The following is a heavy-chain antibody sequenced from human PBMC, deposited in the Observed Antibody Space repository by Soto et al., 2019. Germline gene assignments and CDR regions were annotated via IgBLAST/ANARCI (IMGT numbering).Heavy chain of an antibody. V-gene: IGHV1-69*12. CDR2: IIPIFRTP. D-gene: IGHD1-1*01. CDR3: ARNKDREQLGGNYYSALDV. Sequence: QVQLVQSGAEVLKAGSSVKVSCKASGDTFDTFAISWVRQAPGQGLEWMGGIIPIFRTPDYAQKFKCRVTITADVSTSTAYMELSSLRSEDTAVYYCARNKDREQLGGNYYSALDVWGQGTTVTVSS. J-gene: IGHJ6*02. CDR1: GDTFDTFA.